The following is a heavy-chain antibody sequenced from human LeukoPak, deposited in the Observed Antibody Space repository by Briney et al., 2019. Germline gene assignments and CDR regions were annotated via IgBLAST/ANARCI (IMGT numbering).Heavy chain of an antibody. CDR1: GFTFSTYD. V-gene: IGHV3-30*02. J-gene: IGHJ3*02. CDR2: IRYDGSNK. CDR3: ARALEEGYDFFVVKEYAFDI. Sequence: GGSLRLSCVASGFTFSTYDMHWVRQAPGKGLEWVAFIRYDGSNKYYADSVKGRFTISRDNSKNTLSLQMNSLRSDDTAVYYCARALEEGYDFFVVKEYAFDIWGQGTMVTVSS. D-gene: IGHD3-3*01.